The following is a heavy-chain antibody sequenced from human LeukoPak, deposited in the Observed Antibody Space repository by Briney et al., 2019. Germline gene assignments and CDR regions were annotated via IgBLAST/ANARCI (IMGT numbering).Heavy chain of an antibody. CDR3: ARDSGWYGGGWFDP. CDR2: IYYSGST. CDR1: GGSISSYY. Sequence: SETLSLTCTVSGGSISSYYWSWIRQPPGKGLEWIGYIYYSGSTNYNPSLKSRVTISVDTSKNQFSLKLSSVTAADTAVYYCARDSGWYGGGWFDPWGQRTLITVSS. J-gene: IGHJ5*02. D-gene: IGHD6-19*01. V-gene: IGHV4-59*01.